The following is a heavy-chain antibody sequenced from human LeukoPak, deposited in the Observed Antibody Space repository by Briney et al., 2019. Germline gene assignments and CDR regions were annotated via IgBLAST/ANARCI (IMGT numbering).Heavy chain of an antibody. CDR3: ARLVYE. D-gene: IGHD6-6*01. Sequence: GGSLRLSCTVSGFNVTTTPMTWVRQAPGQGLEWVSSIYSGGGTYYAEFVKGRFTISRDRSKNALYLQMNSLRVEDTAMFYCARLVYEWGQGTLVTVSS. CDR2: IYSGGGT. V-gene: IGHV3-53*01. J-gene: IGHJ4*02. CDR1: GFNVTTTP.